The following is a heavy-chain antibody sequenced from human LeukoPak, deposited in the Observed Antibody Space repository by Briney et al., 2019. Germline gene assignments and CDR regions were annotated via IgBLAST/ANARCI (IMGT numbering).Heavy chain of an antibody. CDR2: INPSGGST. CDR3: ARSSAYYNEADI. Sequence: ASVKVSCKTSGYTFTNYYLHWVRQAPGQGLEWMGIINPSGGSTTYAQKFQGRLIMTGDTSTSTVYMELSSLRSEDTAVYYCARSSAYYNEADIWGQGTMVTVSS. D-gene: IGHD3-9*01. J-gene: IGHJ3*02. CDR1: GYTFTNYY. V-gene: IGHV1-46*01.